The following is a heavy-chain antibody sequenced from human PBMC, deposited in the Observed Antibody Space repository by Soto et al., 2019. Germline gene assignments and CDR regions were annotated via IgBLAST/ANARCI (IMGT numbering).Heavy chain of an antibody. CDR1: GGSISSSSYY. Sequence: PSETLSLTCTVSGGSISSSSYYWGWIRQPPGKGLEWIGYIYYSGSTYYNPSLKSRVTISVDTSKNQFSLKLSSVTAADTAVYYCAREAGEKEFDYWGQGTLVTVSS. V-gene: IGHV4-30-4*08. CDR3: AREAGEKEFDY. CDR2: IYYSGST. J-gene: IGHJ4*02.